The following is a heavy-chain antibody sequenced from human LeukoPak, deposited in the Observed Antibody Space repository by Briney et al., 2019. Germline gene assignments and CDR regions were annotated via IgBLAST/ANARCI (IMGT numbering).Heavy chain of an antibody. V-gene: IGHV5-51*01. J-gene: IGHJ4*02. CDR1: GYSFTNYW. D-gene: IGHD2-2*01. Sequence: GESLKISCKGSGYSFTNYWIAWVRQMPGKGLGWMGVIYPGDSDTRYNPSFQGQVAISADRSFGTAYLQWSSLKASDSAMYYCARREASTEYFDFWGQGTLVTVSS. CDR2: IYPGDSDT. CDR3: ARREASTEYFDF.